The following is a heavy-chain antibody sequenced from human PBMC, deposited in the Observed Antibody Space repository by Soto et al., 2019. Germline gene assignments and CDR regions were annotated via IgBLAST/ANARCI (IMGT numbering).Heavy chain of an antibody. CDR2: IIPILGIA. D-gene: IGHD3-10*01. CDR3: ARVQYYYGSGTPEDY. Sequence: QVQLVQSGAEVKKPGSSVKVSCKASGGTFSSYTISWVRQAPGQGLEWMGRIIPILGIANYAQKFQGRVTITADKSTSTAYMELSSLRSEDTAVYYCARVQYYYGSGTPEDYWGQGTLVTVSS. CDR1: GGTFSSYT. J-gene: IGHJ4*02. V-gene: IGHV1-69*02.